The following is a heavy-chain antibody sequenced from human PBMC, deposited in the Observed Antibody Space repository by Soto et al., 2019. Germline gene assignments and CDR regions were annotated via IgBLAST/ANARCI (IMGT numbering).Heavy chain of an antibody. V-gene: IGHV1-2*02. CDR1: GYTFTGYY. CDR3: ARMPIFWSGYYRGGDYYYGMDV. D-gene: IGHD3-3*01. Sequence: ASVKVSCKASGYTFTGYYMHWVRQAPGQGLEWMGWINPNSGGTNYARKFQGRVTMTRDTSISTAYMELSRLRSDDTAVYYCARMPIFWSGYYRGGDYYYGMDVWGQGTTVTVSS. J-gene: IGHJ6*02. CDR2: INPNSGGT.